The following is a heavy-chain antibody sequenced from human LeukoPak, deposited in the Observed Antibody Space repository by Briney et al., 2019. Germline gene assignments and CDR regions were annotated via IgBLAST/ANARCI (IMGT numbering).Heavy chain of an antibody. V-gene: IGHV1-69*04. CDR2: IIPIVGIG. D-gene: IGHD3-22*01. CDR3: ARESSDSSGWGYYFDF. CDR1: GGTFSSYA. Sequence: SVKVSCKTSGGTFSSYAISWVRQAPGQGLEWMGRIIPIVGIGNNAQKFQGRVTITADKSTSTAYMELTSLRSEDTAVYYCARESSDSSGWGYYFDFWGQGTLVTVSS. J-gene: IGHJ4*02.